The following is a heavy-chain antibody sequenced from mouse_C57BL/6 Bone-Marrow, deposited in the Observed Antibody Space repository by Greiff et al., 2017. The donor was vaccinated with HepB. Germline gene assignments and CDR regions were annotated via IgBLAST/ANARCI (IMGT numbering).Heavy chain of an antibody. CDR1: GFTFSSYA. CDR2: ISSGGDYI. D-gene: IGHD2-4*01. Sequence: EVQGVESGEGLVKPGGSLKLSCAASGFTFSSYAMSWVRQTPEKRLEWVAYISSGGDYIYYADTVKGRFTISRDNARNTLYLQMSSLKSEDTAMYYCTKVMITYAMDYWGQGTSVTVSS. V-gene: IGHV5-9-1*02. CDR3: TKVMITYAMDY. J-gene: IGHJ4*01.